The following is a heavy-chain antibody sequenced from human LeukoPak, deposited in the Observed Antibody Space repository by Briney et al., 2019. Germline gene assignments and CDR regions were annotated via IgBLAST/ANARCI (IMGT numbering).Heavy chain of an antibody. D-gene: IGHD3-9*01. CDR3: AKDSSVGYSDWLAPGGDPYYMDV. CDR1: GFTFSSYS. CDR2: IRYDGSNK. J-gene: IGHJ6*03. Sequence: GGSLRLSCAASGFTFSSYSMNWVRQAPGKGLEWVAFIRYDGSNKSYADSVKGRFTISRDNSKNTVYLQMNSLRAEDTAVYYCAKDSSVGYSDWLAPGGDPYYMDVWGKGTTVT. V-gene: IGHV3-30*02.